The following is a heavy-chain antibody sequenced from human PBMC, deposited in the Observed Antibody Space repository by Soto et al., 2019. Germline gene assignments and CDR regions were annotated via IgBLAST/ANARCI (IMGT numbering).Heavy chain of an antibody. J-gene: IGHJ4*02. CDR2: IYSGGST. D-gene: IGHD1-26*01. CDR3: AKIHSGLRWYYFDY. Sequence: GGSLRLSCAASGFTVSSNYMSWVRQAPGKGLEWVSVIYSGGSTYYADSVKGRFTISRDNSKNTLYLQMNSLRAEDTAVYYCAKIHSGLRWYYFDYWGQGTLVTVSS. V-gene: IGHV3-53*01. CDR1: GFTVSSNY.